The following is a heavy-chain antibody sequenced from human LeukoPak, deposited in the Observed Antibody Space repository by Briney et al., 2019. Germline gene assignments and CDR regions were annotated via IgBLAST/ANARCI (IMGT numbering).Heavy chain of an antibody. D-gene: IGHD3-10*01. CDR3: VKERFQGSGAPWFDL. CDR1: AFTFDDFA. V-gene: IGHV3-9*01. Sequence: GGSMTLSCAAYAFTFDDFAMHWVRPAPGKGLEWVSGTSWNSGSIAYTYSVKGRFTISRDNAKNSLYLQMNSLRAEDTAVYYCVKERFQGSGAPWFDLWGQGTLLIVSS. J-gene: IGHJ4*02. CDR2: TSWNSGSI.